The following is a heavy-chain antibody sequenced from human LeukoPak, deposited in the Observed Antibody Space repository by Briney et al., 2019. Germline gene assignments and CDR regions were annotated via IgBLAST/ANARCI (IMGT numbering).Heavy chain of an antibody. D-gene: IGHD6-6*01. CDR1: GLTSSSYA. CDR2: ISGSGGST. Sequence: GGSQRLFCAASGLTSSSYAMRWVRQAPGKGLEWVSAISGSGGSTYYADSVKGRFTIARDNSKNTLYLQMNSLRAEDTAVYYCAKPHSSSSGVDYWGQGTLVTVSS. CDR3: AKPHSSSSGVDY. J-gene: IGHJ4*02. V-gene: IGHV3-23*01.